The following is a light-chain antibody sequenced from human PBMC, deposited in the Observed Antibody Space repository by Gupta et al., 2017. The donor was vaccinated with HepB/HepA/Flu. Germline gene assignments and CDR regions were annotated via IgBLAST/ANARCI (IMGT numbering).Light chain of an antibody. Sequence: QSVLTQPPSASGTPGQRVTISCSGSSSNIGSNYVYWYQQLPGTATKLLIYRNNQRPSGVPDRFSGSKAGTSVSLAISGLRSEDEADYYCAAWDDSLSGVLFCGGTKLTVL. V-gene: IGLV1-47*01. J-gene: IGLJ2*01. CDR1: SSNIGSNY. CDR3: AAWDDSLSGVL. CDR2: RNN.